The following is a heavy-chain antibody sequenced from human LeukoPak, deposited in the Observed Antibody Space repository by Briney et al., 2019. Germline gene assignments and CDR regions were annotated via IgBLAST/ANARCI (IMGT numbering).Heavy chain of an antibody. V-gene: IGHV3-23*01. CDR2: ISGSGATT. CDR1: RFTFSSYA. D-gene: IGHD6-25*01. J-gene: IGHJ4*02. CDR3: AKFFAPSGGASGWTWTIDN. Sequence: GGSLRLSCAASRFTFSSYAMTWVRQPPGKGLEWVAAISGSGATTYYADFAKGRFSISRDNSENTLHLQTYSLGAEDTAVYYCAKFFAPSGGASGWTWTIDNWGQGTLVIVSS.